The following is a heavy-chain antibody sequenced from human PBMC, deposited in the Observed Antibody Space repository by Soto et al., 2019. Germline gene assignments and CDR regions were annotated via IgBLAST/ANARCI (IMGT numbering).Heavy chain of an antibody. J-gene: IGHJ4*02. V-gene: IGHV3-30*18. Sequence: QVQLVESGGGVVQPGRSLRLSCAASGFTFSSYGMHWVRQAPGKGLEWVAVISYDGSNKYYADSVKGRFTISRDNSKNTLYLQMNSLRAEDRAVYYCAKDEDSSGPAYWGQGTLVTVSS. D-gene: IGHD3-22*01. CDR2: ISYDGSNK. CDR1: GFTFSSYG. CDR3: AKDEDSSGPAY.